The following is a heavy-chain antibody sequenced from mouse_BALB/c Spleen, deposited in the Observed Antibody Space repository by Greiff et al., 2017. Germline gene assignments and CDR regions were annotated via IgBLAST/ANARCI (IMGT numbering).Heavy chain of an antibody. J-gene: IGHJ3*01. CDR3: TRWRDYYGSSYEFAY. D-gene: IGHD1-1*01. Sequence: QVQLQQPGAELVKPGASVKLSCKASGYTFTSYYMYWVKQRPGQGLEWIGEINPSNGGTNFNEKFKSKATLTVDKSSSTAYMQLSSLTSEDSAVYYCTRWRDYYGSSYEFAYWGQGTLVTVSA. V-gene: IGHV1S81*02. CDR2: INPSNGGT. CDR1: GYTFTSYY.